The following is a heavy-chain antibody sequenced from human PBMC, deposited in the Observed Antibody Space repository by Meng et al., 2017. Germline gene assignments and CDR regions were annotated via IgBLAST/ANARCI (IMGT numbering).Heavy chain of an antibody. Sequence: GESLKISCAASGFTFSSYWMSWVRQAPGKGLEWVANIKQDGSEEYYVDSVKGRFTISRDNAKNSLYLQMNSLRAEDTAVYYCARVMTGAFDIWGQGKRVTGSS. J-gene: IGHJ3*02. V-gene: IGHV3-7*01. D-gene: IGHD3-16*01. CDR2: IKQDGSEE. CDR1: GFTFSSYW. CDR3: ARVMTGAFDI.